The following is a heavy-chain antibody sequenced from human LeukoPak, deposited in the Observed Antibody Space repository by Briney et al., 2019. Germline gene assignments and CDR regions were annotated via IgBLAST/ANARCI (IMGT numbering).Heavy chain of an antibody. D-gene: IGHD3-22*01. CDR3: AKESGRVYYYDSSGPTYFDY. Sequence: GGSLRLSCAASGFTVSSNYMSWVRQAPGKGLEWVSVIYSGGSTYYADSVKGRFTISRDNSKNTLYLQMNSLRAEDTAVYYCAKESGRVYYYDSSGPTYFDYWGQGTLVTVSS. CDR1: GFTVSSNY. CDR2: IYSGGST. J-gene: IGHJ4*02. V-gene: IGHV3-66*01.